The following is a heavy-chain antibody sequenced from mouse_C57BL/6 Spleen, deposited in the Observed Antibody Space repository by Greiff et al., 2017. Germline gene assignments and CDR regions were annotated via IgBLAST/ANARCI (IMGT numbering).Heavy chain of an antibody. J-gene: IGHJ4*01. V-gene: IGHV1-82*01. CDR3: ARSLLLRDYYAMDY. CDR1: GYAFSSSW. D-gene: IGHD1-1*01. Sequence: QVQLQQSGPELVKPGASVKISCKASGYAFSSSWMNWVKQRPGKGLEWIGRIYPGDGDTNYNGKFKGKATLTADNSSSTAYMQRSSLTSEDSAVYFCARSLLLRDYYAMDYWGQGTSVTVSS. CDR2: IYPGDGDT.